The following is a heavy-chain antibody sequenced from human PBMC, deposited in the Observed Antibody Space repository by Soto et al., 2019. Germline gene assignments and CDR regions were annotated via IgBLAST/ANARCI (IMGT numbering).Heavy chain of an antibody. CDR1: GGSISGYY. J-gene: IGHJ3*02. V-gene: IGHV4-4*07. D-gene: IGHD1-1*01. Sequence: SETHSLTCTVSGGSISGYYWTWIRQPAGKGLEWIGRIFSTGSTNYNPSLKSRVTMSVDTSKNQFSLKLRSVTAADTAVYYCARDDMMTTTASDIWGQGTMVTVSS. CDR2: IFSTGST. CDR3: ARDDMMTTTASDI.